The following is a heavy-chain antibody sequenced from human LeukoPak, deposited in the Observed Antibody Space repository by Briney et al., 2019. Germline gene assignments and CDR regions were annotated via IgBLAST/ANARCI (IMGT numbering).Heavy chain of an antibody. CDR1: GGSISSYY. V-gene: IGHV4-4*09. Sequence: SETLSLTCTVSGGSISSYYWSWIRQPPGKGLEWIGYIYTSGSTNYNPSLKSRVTISVDTSKNQFSLKLSSVTAADTAVYYCARIKTSEKYYYYYYMDVWGKGTTVTVSS. D-gene: IGHD3-10*01. J-gene: IGHJ6*03. CDR2: IYTSGST. CDR3: ARIKTSEKYYYYYYMDV.